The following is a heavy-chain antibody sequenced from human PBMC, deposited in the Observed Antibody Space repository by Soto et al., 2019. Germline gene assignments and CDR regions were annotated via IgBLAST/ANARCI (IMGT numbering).Heavy chain of an antibody. CDR3: ARDLKGETTFVYYYYFIDV. CDR2: IYYSGST. CDR1: GGSISSGGYY. Sequence: PSETLSLTCTVSGGSISSGGYYWSWIRQHPGKGLEWIGYIYYSGSTYYNPSLKSRVTISVDTSKNQFSLKLSSVTAADTAVYFCARDLKGETTFVYYYYFIDVWGEGTTVTVSS. V-gene: IGHV4-31*03. D-gene: IGHD3-16*01. J-gene: IGHJ6*03.